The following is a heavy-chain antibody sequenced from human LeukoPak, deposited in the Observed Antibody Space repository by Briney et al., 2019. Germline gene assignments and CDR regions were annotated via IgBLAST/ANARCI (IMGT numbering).Heavy chain of an antibody. J-gene: IGHJ4*02. V-gene: IGHV3-30*03. Sequence: GGSLRLSCAASGFSFTSYNFHWVRQAPGKRLQWLGFISYDVKYEDSVKGRFTISRDNSKNTLYLQMNSLRAEDTAIYYCGRDFVNGAKARFDCWGQGTLVTVSS. CDR1: GFSFTSYN. CDR3: GRDFVNGAKARFDC. D-gene: IGHD4/OR15-4a*01. CDR2: ISYDV.